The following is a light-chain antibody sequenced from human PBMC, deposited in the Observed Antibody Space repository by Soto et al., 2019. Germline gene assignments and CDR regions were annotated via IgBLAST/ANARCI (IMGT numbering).Light chain of an antibody. J-gene: IGKJ1*01. V-gene: IGKV3-15*01. Sequence: EVVMTQSPATLSVSPGERATLSCRASQSVNNNLASYQQKPGQVPRLLIYGASTRATGIPARFSGSGSGTEFTLTISSLQSEDFAVYYCQQYNNWPGTFGQGTKVEIK. CDR2: GAS. CDR3: QQYNNWPGT. CDR1: QSVNNN.